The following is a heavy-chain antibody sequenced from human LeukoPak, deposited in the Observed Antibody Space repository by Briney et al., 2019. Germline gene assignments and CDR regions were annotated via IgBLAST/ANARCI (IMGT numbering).Heavy chain of an antibody. Sequence: ASVKVSCKASGYTFTGYYMHWVRQAPGQGLEWMGWINPNSGGTNYAQEFQGRVTMTRDTSISTAYMELGRLRSDDTAVYYCARVPSSSSYFDYWGQGTLVTVSS. CDR2: INPNSGGT. CDR3: ARVPSSSSYFDY. D-gene: IGHD6-6*01. V-gene: IGHV1-2*02. CDR1: GYTFTGYY. J-gene: IGHJ4*02.